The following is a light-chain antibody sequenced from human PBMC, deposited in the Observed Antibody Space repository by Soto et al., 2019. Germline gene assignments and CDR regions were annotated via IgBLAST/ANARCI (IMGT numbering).Light chain of an antibody. CDR1: SSDVGGYNY. J-gene: IGLJ2*01. CDR3: SSYTSRSAVV. CDR2: EVS. Sequence: QSALTQPASVSGSPGQSITISCTVTSSDVGGYNYVSWYQQHPGKAPKLMIYEVSNRPSGVSNRFSGSKSGNTASLTIYGLQAEDEADYYCSSYTSRSAVVFGGGPKLTVL. V-gene: IGLV2-14*01.